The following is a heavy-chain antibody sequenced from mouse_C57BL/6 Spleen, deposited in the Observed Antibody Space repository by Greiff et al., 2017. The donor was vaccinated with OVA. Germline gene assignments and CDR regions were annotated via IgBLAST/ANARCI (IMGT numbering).Heavy chain of an antibody. V-gene: IGHV5-4*03. CDR1: GFTFSSYA. Sequence: DVMLVESGGGLVKPGGSLKLSCAASGFTFSSYAMSWVRQTPEKRLEWVATISDGGSYTYYPDNVKGRFTISRDNAKNNLYLQMSHLKSEDTAMYYCARPYSNYGYFDVWGTGTTVTVSS. D-gene: IGHD2-5*01. CDR2: ISDGGSYT. J-gene: IGHJ1*03. CDR3: ARPYSNYGYFDV.